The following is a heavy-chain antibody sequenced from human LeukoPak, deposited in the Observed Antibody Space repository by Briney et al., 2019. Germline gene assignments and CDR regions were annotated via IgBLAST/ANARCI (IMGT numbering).Heavy chain of an antibody. J-gene: IGHJ4*02. CDR3: ARRDSSGYYGY. D-gene: IGHD3-22*01. Sequence: PSETLSLTCTVSGGSISSYYWSWIRQPPGEGLEWIGYIYTSGSTNYNPSLKSRVTISGDTSKNQFSLKLSSVTAADTAVYYCARRDSSGYYGYWGQGTLVTVSS. V-gene: IGHV4-4*09. CDR2: IYTSGST. CDR1: GGSISSYY.